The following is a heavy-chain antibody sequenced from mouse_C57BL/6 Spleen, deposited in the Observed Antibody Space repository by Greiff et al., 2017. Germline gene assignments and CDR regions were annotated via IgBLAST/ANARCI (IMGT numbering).Heavy chain of an antibody. V-gene: IGHV10-3*01. CDR1: GFTFNTYA. CDR3: VSAEQGDFPY. Sequence: EVQRVESGGGLVQPKGSLKLSCAASGFTFNTYAMHWVRQAPGKGLEWVGRIRSKSSNYATYYADSVKDRFTISRDDSQSMLYLQMNNLKTEDPAMYYGVSAEQGDFPYWGQGTLVTVSA. J-gene: IGHJ3*01. CDR2: IRSKSSNYAT. D-gene: IGHD3-3*01.